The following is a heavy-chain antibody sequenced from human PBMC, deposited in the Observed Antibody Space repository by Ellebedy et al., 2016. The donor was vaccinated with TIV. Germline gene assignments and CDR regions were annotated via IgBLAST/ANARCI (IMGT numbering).Heavy chain of an antibody. D-gene: IGHD5-12*01. CDR1: GYTFTSYD. CDR2: MNPNSGNT. Sequence: ASVKVSCKASGYTFTSYDINWVRQATGQGLEWMGWMNPNSGNTGYAQKFQGRVTMTRNTSISTAYMELSSLRSEDTAVYYCARGIYSGYDSPIDYWGQGTLVTVSS. V-gene: IGHV1-8*01. CDR3: ARGIYSGYDSPIDY. J-gene: IGHJ4*02.